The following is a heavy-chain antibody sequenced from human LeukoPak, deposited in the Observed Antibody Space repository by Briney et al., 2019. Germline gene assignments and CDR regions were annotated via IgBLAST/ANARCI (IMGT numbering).Heavy chain of an antibody. V-gene: IGHV1-2*02. Sequence: ASVKVSCKASGYTFTRYYMHWVRQAPGQGLEWMGWINPDSGVTSSAQRFQGRVTMTRDTSISTAYMELSRLRSDDTAVYYCVRVGNGYNLGKLDYWGQGTLVTVSS. CDR3: VRVGNGYNLGKLDY. CDR1: GYTFTRYY. CDR2: INPDSGVT. D-gene: IGHD5-24*01. J-gene: IGHJ4*02.